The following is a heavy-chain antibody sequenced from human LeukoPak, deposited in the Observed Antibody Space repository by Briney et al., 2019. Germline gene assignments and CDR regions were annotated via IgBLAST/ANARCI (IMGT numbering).Heavy chain of an antibody. Sequence: GASVKVSCKASGYTFTSYYMDWVRQAPGQGLEWMGIINPSGGSTSYAQKFQGRVTMTRDMSTSTVYMELRRLRSEDTAVYYCAREGLLGDGSVIYYQDRRYYYYYYMDVWGKGTTVTVSS. D-gene: IGHD3-10*01. CDR1: GYTFTSYY. J-gene: IGHJ6*03. CDR2: INPSGGST. V-gene: IGHV1-46*01. CDR3: AREGLLGDGSVIYYQDRRYYYYYYMDV.